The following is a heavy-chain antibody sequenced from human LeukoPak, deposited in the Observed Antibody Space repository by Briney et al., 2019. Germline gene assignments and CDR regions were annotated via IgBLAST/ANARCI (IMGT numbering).Heavy chain of an antibody. Sequence: AETLSLTCAVYGGSFSGYYWSWIHQPPGKGLEWIGEINHSGSTNYNPSLKSRVTISVDTSKNQFSLKLSSVTAADTAVYYCARDSAAASDGMDVWGQGTAVTVSS. V-gene: IGHV4-34*01. D-gene: IGHD6-13*01. CDR3: ARDSAAASDGMDV. CDR2: INHSGST. CDR1: GGSFSGYY. J-gene: IGHJ6*02.